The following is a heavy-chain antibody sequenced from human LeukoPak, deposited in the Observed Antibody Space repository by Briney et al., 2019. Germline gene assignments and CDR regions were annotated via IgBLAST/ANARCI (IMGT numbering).Heavy chain of an antibody. Sequence: GGSLRLSCAASGFTFSSCAMFWVRQAPGKGLEWVSAIPSRGGTTYYADSVKGRFTISRDNAKNSLYLQMNSLRAEDTAVYYCARVEGGWGQGTLVTVSS. D-gene: IGHD3-16*01. J-gene: IGHJ4*02. CDR3: ARVEGG. V-gene: IGHV3-23*01. CDR1: GFTFSSCA. CDR2: IPSRGGTT.